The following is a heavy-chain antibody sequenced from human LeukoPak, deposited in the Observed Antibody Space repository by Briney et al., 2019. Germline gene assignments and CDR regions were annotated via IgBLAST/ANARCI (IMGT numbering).Heavy chain of an antibody. J-gene: IGHJ4*02. CDR2: IYYSGST. CDR1: GGSISSYY. V-gene: IGHV4-59*08. Sequence: PSETLSLTCTVSGGSISSYYWSWIRQPPGKGLEWIGYIYYSGSTYYNPSLKSRVTISVDTSKNQFSLKLSSVTAADTAVYYCARRSSPRYYYDSRAVIDYWGQGTLVTVSS. CDR3: ARRSSPRYYYDSRAVIDY. D-gene: IGHD3-22*01.